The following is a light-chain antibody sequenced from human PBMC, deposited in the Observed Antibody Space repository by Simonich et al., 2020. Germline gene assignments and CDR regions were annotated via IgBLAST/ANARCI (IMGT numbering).Light chain of an antibody. Sequence: QSALTQPASVSGAPGQSITISCTGTSSDGGGYNYVSWYQQHPGKAPKLMIYDVRNRPSGVYNRFSGSKSGNTASLTISVLQAEDEADYYCSSYTSSSTWVFGGGTKLTVL. CDR3: SSYTSSSTWV. CDR2: DVR. CDR1: SSDGGGYNY. J-gene: IGLJ3*02. V-gene: IGLV2-14*03.